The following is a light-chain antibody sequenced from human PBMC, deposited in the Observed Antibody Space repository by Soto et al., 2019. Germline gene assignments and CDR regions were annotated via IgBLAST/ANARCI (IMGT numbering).Light chain of an antibody. CDR1: SSDVGAYNF. CDR3: SAYTVSRTYV. Sequence: QSVLTQPASVSGSPGQSITISCTGTSSDVGAYNFVSWHQQHPGKAPKLMIYNVYDRPQGISYRFSGSKSGNTASLTISGLQGEDEADYYCSAYTVSRTYVFGTGTKVTVL. CDR2: NVY. J-gene: IGLJ1*01. V-gene: IGLV2-14*03.